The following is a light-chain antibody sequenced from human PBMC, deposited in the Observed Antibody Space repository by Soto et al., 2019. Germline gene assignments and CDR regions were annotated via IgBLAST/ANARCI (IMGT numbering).Light chain of an antibody. CDR3: QQYDNWPWT. V-gene: IGKV3-15*01. CDR1: QSIICT. J-gene: IGKJ1*01. Sequence: EIVMTQSPATLSVSPGGRATLSCRASQSIICTLSWYHQTPGQAPTLLIYGASTRATGLPARFSGSGSGTDFPLTISSLQSEDFAVYYCQQYDNWPWTFGQGTKVDIK. CDR2: GAS.